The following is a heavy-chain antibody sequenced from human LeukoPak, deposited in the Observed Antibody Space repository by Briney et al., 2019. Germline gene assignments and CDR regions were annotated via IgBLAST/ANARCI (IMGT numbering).Heavy chain of an antibody. J-gene: IGHJ3*02. CDR3: AKSGPAAGRPDAFDI. Sequence: SETLSLTCTLSGGSVTSSSFYWAWIRQPPGKGLECIGTIYYSGITYYHSSLKSRVTISVDTSKNQFSLRLNSVTAADTAVYFCAKSGPAAGRPDAFDIWGQGTMVTVSS. V-gene: IGHV4-39*07. CDR1: GGSVTSSSFY. D-gene: IGHD2-2*01. CDR2: IYYSGIT.